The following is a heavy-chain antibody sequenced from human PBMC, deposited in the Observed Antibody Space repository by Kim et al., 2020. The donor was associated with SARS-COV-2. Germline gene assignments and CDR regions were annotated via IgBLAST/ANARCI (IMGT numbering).Heavy chain of an antibody. CDR1: GGSISSYY. CDR2: IYHSGST. Sequence: SETLSLTCTVSGGSISSYYWSWIRQPPGKGLEWIGYIYHSGSTNYNPSLKSRVTISVDTSKNQFSLKLSSVTAADTAVYYCAREQLAPDYYFDYWGQGTLVTVSS. D-gene: IGHD6-13*01. J-gene: IGHJ4*02. V-gene: IGHV4-59*01. CDR3: AREQLAPDYYFDY.